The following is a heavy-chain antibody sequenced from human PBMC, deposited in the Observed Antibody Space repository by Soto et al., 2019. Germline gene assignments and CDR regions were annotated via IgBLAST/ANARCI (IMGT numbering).Heavy chain of an antibody. J-gene: IGHJ4*02. Sequence: QVQLQESGTGLVKPSETLSLTCTVSGGSVGSGSYYWSWIRQPPGKGLEWIGYIYYSGSTNYNPSLKSRVTISVDTSKNQFSLKLSSVTAADTAVYYCARGDYWGQGTLVTVSS. CDR3: ARGDY. CDR1: GGSVGSGSYY. V-gene: IGHV4-61*01. CDR2: IYYSGST.